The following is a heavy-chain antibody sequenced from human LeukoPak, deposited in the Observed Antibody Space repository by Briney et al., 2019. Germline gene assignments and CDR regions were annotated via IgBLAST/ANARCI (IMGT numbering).Heavy chain of an antibody. CDR3: AREYYHILTGHQNNAFDI. CDR2: ISYDGRYD. CDR1: GFTFSSYA. J-gene: IGHJ3*02. V-gene: IGHV3-30*04. D-gene: IGHD3-9*01. Sequence: PGRSLRLSCAASGFTFSSYALHWVRQAPGKGLEWVAVISYDGRYDYYADSVKGRFTISRDNSKNTLYLQMNSLRAEDTAVYYCAREYYHILTGHQNNAFDIWGQGTMATVSS.